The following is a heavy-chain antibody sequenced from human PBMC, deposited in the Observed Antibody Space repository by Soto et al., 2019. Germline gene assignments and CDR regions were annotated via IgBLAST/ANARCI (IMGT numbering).Heavy chain of an antibody. V-gene: IGHV3-21*01. Sequence: GGSLRLSCAASGFTFSTYSMNWVRQAPGKGLEWVSSISGSSGYIFYADSVKGRFTISRDNAKNSLYLQMNSLRAEDTAVYYCARPPGGWTTGIDYWGQGTLVTVSS. D-gene: IGHD4-17*01. CDR1: GFTFSTYS. J-gene: IGHJ4*02. CDR2: ISGSSGYI. CDR3: ARPPGGWTTGIDY.